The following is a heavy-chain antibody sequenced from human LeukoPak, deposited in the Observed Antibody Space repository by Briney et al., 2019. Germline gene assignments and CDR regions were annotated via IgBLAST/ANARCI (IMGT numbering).Heavy chain of an antibody. CDR2: IYYSGST. CDR3: ASPRSYYDSSGYYIS. Sequence: SWXRXXXGXXLEXIGYIYYSGSTNYNPSLKSRVTISVDTSKNQFSLKLSSVTAADTAVYYCASPRSYYDSSGYYISWGQGTLVTVSS. D-gene: IGHD3-22*01. J-gene: IGHJ5*02. V-gene: IGHV4-59*01.